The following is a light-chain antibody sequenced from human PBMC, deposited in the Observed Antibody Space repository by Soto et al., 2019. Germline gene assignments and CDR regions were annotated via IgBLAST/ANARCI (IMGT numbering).Light chain of an antibody. V-gene: IGKV3D-15*01. CDR1: QSVDSN. CDR3: QQYDNWPLS. J-gene: IGKJ4*01. CDR2: GAS. Sequence: EIVMTQSPATLSVSPGERATLSCRASQSVDSNLAWYQQKPGQAPRLLIFGASTRATGIPARFSGSVSGTGFTLTITSLQSEDFGVYFCQQYDNWPLSFGGGTKVEIK.